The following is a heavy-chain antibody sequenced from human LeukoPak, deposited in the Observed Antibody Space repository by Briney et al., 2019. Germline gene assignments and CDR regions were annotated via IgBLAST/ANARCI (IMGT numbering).Heavy chain of an antibody. CDR2: ISYDGSNK. V-gene: IGHV3-30*18. D-gene: IGHD1-26*01. CDR3: AKDAYSGSYDY. CDR1: GFTFSSYG. J-gene: IGHJ4*02. Sequence: GGSLRLSCAASGFTFSSYGMHWVRQAPGKGLEWVAVISYDGSNKYYADSVKGRFTVSRDNSKNTLYLQMNSLRAEDTAVYYCAKDAYSGSYDYWGQGTLVTVSS.